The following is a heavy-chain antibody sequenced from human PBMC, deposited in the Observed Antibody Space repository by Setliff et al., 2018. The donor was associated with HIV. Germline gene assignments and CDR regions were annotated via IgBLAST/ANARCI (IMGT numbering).Heavy chain of an antibody. CDR1: GYSISSGYY. CDR3: ARGRILYGNDY. Sequence: SETLSLTCAVSGYSISSGYYWGWIRQPPGNGLEWIGSIYHTGSTYYNPSLKSRVTISIDTSKNQFSLKLSSVTAADTAIYYCARGRILYGNDYWGQGTLVTVSS. CDR2: IYHTGST. J-gene: IGHJ4*02. D-gene: IGHD3-10*01. V-gene: IGHV4-38-2*01.